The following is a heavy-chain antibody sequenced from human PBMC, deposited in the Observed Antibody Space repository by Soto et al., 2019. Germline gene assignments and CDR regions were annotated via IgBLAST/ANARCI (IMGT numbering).Heavy chain of an antibody. CDR3: AVGGYDIFTGLGDYYYGMDV. J-gene: IGHJ6*02. V-gene: IGHV4-34*01. CDR1: CGSFIGYY. D-gene: IGHD3-9*01. Sequence: PSETLSLTCAFYCGSFIGYYWSWIRQPPGKGLEWIGEINHSGSTNYDPSLKSRVTISVDTSKNQFSLKLSSVTAADTAVYYCAVGGYDIFTGLGDYYYGMDVWGQGTTVTVSS. CDR2: INHSGST.